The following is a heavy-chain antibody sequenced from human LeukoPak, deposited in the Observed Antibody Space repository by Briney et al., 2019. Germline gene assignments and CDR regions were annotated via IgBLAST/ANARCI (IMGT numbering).Heavy chain of an antibody. V-gene: IGHV1-69*05. CDR3: ARGYCSSTSCYKGEHYYYYMDV. D-gene: IGHD2-2*02. Sequence: GSSVKVSCKASGGTFSSYAISWVRQAPGQGLEWTGGIIPIFGTANYAQKFQGRVTITTDESTSTAYMELSSLRSEDTAVYYCARGYCSSTSCYKGEHYYYYMDVWGKGTTVTVSS. CDR1: GGTFSSYA. J-gene: IGHJ6*03. CDR2: IIPIFGTA.